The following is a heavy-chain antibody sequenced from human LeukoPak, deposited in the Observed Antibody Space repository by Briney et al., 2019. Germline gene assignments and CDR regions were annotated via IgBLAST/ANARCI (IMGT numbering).Heavy chain of an antibody. CDR2: IYYSGST. J-gene: IGHJ6*03. D-gene: IGHD1-26*01. V-gene: IGHV4-59*02. Sequence: SETLSLTCTVSGGSVSSYYWSWIRQPPGKGLEWIGYIYYSGSTNYNPSLKSRVTISLDTSKNQFSLKVSSVTAADTAVYYCVRDTYSGIYYPYYYYYYMDVWGKGTTVTVSS. CDR1: GGSVSSYY. CDR3: VRDTYSGIYYPYYYYYYMDV.